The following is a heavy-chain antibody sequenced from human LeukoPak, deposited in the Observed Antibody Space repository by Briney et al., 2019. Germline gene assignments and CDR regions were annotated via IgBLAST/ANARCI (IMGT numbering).Heavy chain of an antibody. CDR2: INHSGST. D-gene: IGHD3-16*02. Sequence: SETLSLTCAVYGGSFSGYYWSWIRQPPGKGLEWIGEINHSGSTNYNPSLKSRVTISVDTSKNQFSLKLSSVTAADTAVYYCARKSPLPYDYVWGSYLSYYGMDVWGQGTTATVSS. J-gene: IGHJ6*02. CDR1: GGSFSGYY. V-gene: IGHV4-34*01. CDR3: ARKSPLPYDYVWGSYLSYYGMDV.